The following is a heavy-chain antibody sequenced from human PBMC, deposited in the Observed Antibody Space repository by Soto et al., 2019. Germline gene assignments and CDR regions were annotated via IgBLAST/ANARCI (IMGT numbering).Heavy chain of an antibody. CDR3: ARSLSGSPAAFDI. CDR1: GFTVSSNY. CDR2: IYSGGST. D-gene: IGHD1-26*01. Sequence: GGSLRLSCAASGFTVSSNYMSWVRQAPGKGLEWVSVIYSGGSTYYADSVKGRFTISRDNSKNTLYLQMNSMRAEDTAVYDCARSLSGSPAAFDIWGQGTMVTVSS. J-gene: IGHJ3*02. V-gene: IGHV3-53*01.